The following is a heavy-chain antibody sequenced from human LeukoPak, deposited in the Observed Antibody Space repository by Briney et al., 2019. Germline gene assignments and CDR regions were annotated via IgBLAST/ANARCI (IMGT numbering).Heavy chain of an antibody. Sequence: KPSETLSLTCAVSGASISSSNWWSWARQPPGKGLEWIGEIYHAGTTNYNPSLKSRITISVDNSRSQFSLKLSSVTAADTAVYYCARFSRLRLSFEACSSWFDPWGQGTLVTVSS. J-gene: IGHJ5*02. CDR2: IYHAGTT. CDR3: ARFSRLRLSFEACSSWFDP. D-gene: IGHD5-12*01. V-gene: IGHV4-4*02. CDR1: GASISSSNW.